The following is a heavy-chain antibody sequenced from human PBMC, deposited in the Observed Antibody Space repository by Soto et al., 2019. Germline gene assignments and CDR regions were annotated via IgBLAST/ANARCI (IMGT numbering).Heavy chain of an antibody. J-gene: IGHJ4*02. CDR1: GGSISSGGYS. Sequence: SETLSLTCAVSGGSISSGGYSWSWIRQPPGKGLEWIGYIYHSGSTYYNPSLKSRVTISVDRSKNQFSLKLSSVTAADTAVYYCARARDYGGNPLDYWGQGTLVTVSS. CDR3: ARARDYGGNPLDY. V-gene: IGHV4-30-2*01. D-gene: IGHD4-17*01. CDR2: IYHSGST.